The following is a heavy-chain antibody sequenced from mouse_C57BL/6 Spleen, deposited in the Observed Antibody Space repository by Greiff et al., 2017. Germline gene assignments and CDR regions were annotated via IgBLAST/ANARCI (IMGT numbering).Heavy chain of an antibody. CDR2: FHPYNDDT. Sequence: VKLMESGAELVKPGASVKMSCKASGYTFTTYPIEWMKQNHGKSLEWIGNFHPYNDDTKYNEKFKGKATLTVEKSSSTVYLELSRLTSDDSAVYYCARGDYGSSYGWYFDVWGTGTTVTVSS. CDR3: ARGDYGSSYGWYFDV. D-gene: IGHD1-1*01. J-gene: IGHJ1*03. V-gene: IGHV1-47*01. CDR1: GYTFTTYP.